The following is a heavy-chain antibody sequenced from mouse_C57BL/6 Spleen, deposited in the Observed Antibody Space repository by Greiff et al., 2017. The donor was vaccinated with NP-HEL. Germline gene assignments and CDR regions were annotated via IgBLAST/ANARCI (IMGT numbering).Heavy chain of an antibody. CDR2: IDPNSGGT. V-gene: IGHV1-72*01. D-gene: IGHD1-1*01. J-gene: IGHJ2*01. CDR3: ARSRLITTVVGDY. CDR1: GYTFTGYW. Sequence: QVQLQQSGAELVKPGASVKLSCKASGYTFTGYWMHWVKQRPGRGLEWIGGIDPNSGGTKYNEKFKSKATLTVDKPSSTAYMQLSSLTSEDSAVYYCARSRLITTVVGDYWGQGTTLTVSS.